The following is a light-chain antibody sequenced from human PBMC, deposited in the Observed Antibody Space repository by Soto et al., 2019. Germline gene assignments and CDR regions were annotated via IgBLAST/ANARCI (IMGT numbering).Light chain of an antibody. CDR3: QQYGSSGT. Sequence: EVMLAQSPATLSLSPGERATLSCRASQSVSNNYLAWYQQKPDQAPRLLIYGASNRATGIPDRFSGSGSGTDFTLTISRLEPEDFAVYYCQQYGSSGTFGQGTKVDIK. V-gene: IGKV3-20*01. CDR2: GAS. CDR1: QSVSNNY. J-gene: IGKJ1*01.